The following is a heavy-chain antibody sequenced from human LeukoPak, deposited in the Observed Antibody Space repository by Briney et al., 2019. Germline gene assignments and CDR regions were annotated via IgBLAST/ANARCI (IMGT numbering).Heavy chain of an antibody. V-gene: IGHV4-39*01. J-gene: IGHJ4*02. CDR2: FYYSGST. D-gene: IGHD3-9*01. CDR1: GGSISSSSYY. CDR3: ARSFFDWLFTFDY. Sequence: PSETLSLTCSVSGGSISSSSYYWGWIRQPPGKGLEWIGSFYYSGSTYYNPSLKGRVTISVDTSKNQFSLKLSSVTAADTAVFYCARSFFDWLFTFDYWGQGTLVTVSS.